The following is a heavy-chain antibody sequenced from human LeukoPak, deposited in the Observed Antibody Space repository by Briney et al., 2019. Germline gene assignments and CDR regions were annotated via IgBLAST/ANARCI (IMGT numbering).Heavy chain of an antibody. Sequence: PGGSLRLSCAASGFTVSSNYMSWVRQAPGKGLEWVSVIYSGGSTYYADSVKGRFTISRDNSKNTLYLQMNSLRAEDTAVYYCARDRAPVYGSGSSFDYWGQGTLVTVSS. J-gene: IGHJ4*02. D-gene: IGHD3-10*01. CDR1: GFTVSSNY. CDR3: ARDRAPVYGSGSSFDY. CDR2: IYSGGST. V-gene: IGHV3-53*05.